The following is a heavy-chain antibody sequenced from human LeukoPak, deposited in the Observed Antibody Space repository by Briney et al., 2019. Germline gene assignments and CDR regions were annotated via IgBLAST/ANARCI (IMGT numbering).Heavy chain of an antibody. V-gene: IGHV1-18*01. D-gene: IGHD6-13*01. CDR2: VSAYNGNT. CDR1: GYTFTSYG. Sequence: ASVKVSCKASGYTFTSYGFTWVRQAPGQGLEWMGWVSAYNGNTNYAQNLQGRVTMTTDTSTSTAYMELRGLRSDDTAVYYCARASSSYSTTWYGVYWGQGTLVTVSS. CDR3: ARASSSYSTTWYGVY. J-gene: IGHJ4*02.